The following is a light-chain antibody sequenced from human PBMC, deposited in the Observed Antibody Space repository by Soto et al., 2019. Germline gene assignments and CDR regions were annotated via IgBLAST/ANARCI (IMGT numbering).Light chain of an antibody. J-gene: IGKJ1*01. CDR2: GAS. Sequence: EIVLTQSPGTLSLSPGERATLSCRASQSVSNNYLAWYQQKPGQAPRLLIYGASNRATGIPDRFSGSGSGTDFTLTISRLEPEDFAVYYCQQYGGARWTFGQGTKVDIK. V-gene: IGKV3-20*01. CDR1: QSVSNNY. CDR3: QQYGGARWT.